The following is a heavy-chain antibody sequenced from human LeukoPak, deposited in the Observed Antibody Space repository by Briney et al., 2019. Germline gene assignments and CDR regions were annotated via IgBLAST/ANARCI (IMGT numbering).Heavy chain of an antibody. CDR3: ARDPRYFDRYYYYMDV. V-gene: IGHV1-2*02. D-gene: IGHD3-9*01. CDR2: INPNSGGT. Sequence: ASVKVSCKASGYTFTNYYIHWVRQAPGQGLEWMGWINPNSGGTNYAQKFQGRVTMTRDTSISTAYMELSRLRSDDTAVYYCARDPRYFDRYYYYMDVWGKGTTVTISS. J-gene: IGHJ6*03. CDR1: GYTFTNYY.